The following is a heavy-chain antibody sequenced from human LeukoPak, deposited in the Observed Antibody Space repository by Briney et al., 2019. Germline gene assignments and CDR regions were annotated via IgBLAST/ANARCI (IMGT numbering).Heavy chain of an antibody. J-gene: IGHJ6*02. CDR2: INPNSGGT. D-gene: IGHD4-23*01. Sequence: GASVKVSCKASGYTFTGYYMHWVRQAPGQGLEWMGWINPNSGGTNYAQKFQGWVTMTRDASISTAYMELSSLRSEDTAVYYCARGSTTVVNGMYYYYYGMDVWGQGTTVTVSS. CDR3: ARGSTTVVNGMYYYYYGMDV. CDR1: GYTFTGYY. V-gene: IGHV1-2*04.